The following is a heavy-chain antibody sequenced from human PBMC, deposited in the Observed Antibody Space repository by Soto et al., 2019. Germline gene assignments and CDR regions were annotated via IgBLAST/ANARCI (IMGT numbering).Heavy chain of an antibody. CDR2: ISYDGDKK. CDR3: AVMAGLVVSDDFGLDV. CDR1: GFSFSDYS. Sequence: QVNLVESGGGVVQPGRSLRLSCVGSGFSFSDYSIHWVRQAPGKGLEWVAFISYDGDKKFFADSVKGRFNISRDNAKNTVSLHMSSLRPEDTAVFHCAVMAGLVVSDDFGLDVWGQGTTVTVSS. D-gene: IGHD2-21*01. J-gene: IGHJ6*02. V-gene: IGHV3-30-3*01.